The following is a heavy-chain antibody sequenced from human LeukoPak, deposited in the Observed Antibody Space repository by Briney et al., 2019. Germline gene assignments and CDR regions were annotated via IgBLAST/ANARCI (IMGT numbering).Heavy chain of an antibody. CDR3: ANLMGGWFDP. J-gene: IGHJ5*02. V-gene: IGHV3-23*01. D-gene: IGHD3-16*01. CDR2: ISGSGGST. Sequence: GGSLRLSCAASGSTFSSYGMSWVRQAPGKGLEWVSAISGSGGSTYYADSVKGRFTISRDNSKNTLYLQMNSLRAEDTAVYYCANLMGGWFDPWGQGTLVTVSS. CDR1: GSTFSSYG.